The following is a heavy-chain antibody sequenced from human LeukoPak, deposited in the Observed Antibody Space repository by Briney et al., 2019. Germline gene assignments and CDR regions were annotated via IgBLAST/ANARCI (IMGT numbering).Heavy chain of an antibody. CDR1: GYTFTSYY. D-gene: IGHD3-9*01. CDR3: ARDYDILTGYYRAPYFDY. J-gene: IGHJ4*02. V-gene: IGHV1-46*01. CDR2: INPSGGST. Sequence: ASVKVSCKASGYTFTSYYMHWVRQAPGQGLEWMGIINPSGGSTSYAQKFQGRVTMTSDTSTSTVYMELSSLRSEDTAVYYCARDYDILTGYYRAPYFDYWGQGTLVTVSS.